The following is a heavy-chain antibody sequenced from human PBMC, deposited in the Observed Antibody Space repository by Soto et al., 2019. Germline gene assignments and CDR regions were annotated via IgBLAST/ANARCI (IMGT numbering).Heavy chain of an antibody. D-gene: IGHD6-19*01. V-gene: IGHV3-23*01. CDR2: LTGGGDNP. CDR1: GVAFSNYA. CDR3: ARGGSGWYPFDY. Sequence: EVQLLESGGGLVQPGGSLRLSCAASGVAFSNYAMSWVRQSPGKGLEWISSLTGGGDNPHYAESVKGRFTISRDNSKSTLFLQINSLSDGDTAVYYCARGGSGWYPFDYWGQGTLVTVSS. J-gene: IGHJ4*02.